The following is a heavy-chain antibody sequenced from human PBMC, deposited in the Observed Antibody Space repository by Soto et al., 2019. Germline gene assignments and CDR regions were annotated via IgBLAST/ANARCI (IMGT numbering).Heavy chain of an antibody. CDR1: GFPFSSYA. V-gene: IGHV3-30-3*01. CDR2: ISYDGSNK. J-gene: IGHJ4*02. CDR3: GRCSSTSCHLGSDY. D-gene: IGHD2-2*01. Sequence: PGGSLSLSGAASGFPFSSYARNWVRKAPGKGLEWVALISYDGSNKYYADSVKGRFTISRDSSKNTLYLQMNSLRAADTAVYYCGRCSSTSCHLGSDYWGQGTLVTVSS.